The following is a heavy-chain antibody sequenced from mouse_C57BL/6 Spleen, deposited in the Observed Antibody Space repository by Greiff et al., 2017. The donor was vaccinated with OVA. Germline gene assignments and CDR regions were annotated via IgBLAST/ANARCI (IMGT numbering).Heavy chain of an antibody. Sequence: VQLQQSGTVLARPGASVKMSCKTSGYTFTSYWMHWVKQRPGQGLEWIGAIYPGNSDTSYNQKFKGKAKLTAVTSASTAYMELSSLTNEDSAVYYCLYYGSSYWYFDVWGTGTTVTVSS. D-gene: IGHD1-1*01. CDR1: GYTFTSYW. CDR2: IYPGNSDT. CDR3: LYYGSSYWYFDV. V-gene: IGHV1-5*01. J-gene: IGHJ1*03.